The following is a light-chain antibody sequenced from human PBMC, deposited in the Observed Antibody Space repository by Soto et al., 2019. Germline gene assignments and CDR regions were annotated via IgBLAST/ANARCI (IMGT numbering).Light chain of an antibody. CDR3: QHHGRFPYT. Sequence: DIQMTQSPSTLSASVGDRVTISCRASQSIQTWLAWYQQKPGKAPNLLIFDASDLAVGFSSRFGGGCSGAEFTLTSSSRQADDFATYYAQHHGRFPYTCGRGTGLEIK. J-gene: IGKJ2*01. V-gene: IGKV1-5*01. CDR2: DAS. CDR1: QSIQTW.